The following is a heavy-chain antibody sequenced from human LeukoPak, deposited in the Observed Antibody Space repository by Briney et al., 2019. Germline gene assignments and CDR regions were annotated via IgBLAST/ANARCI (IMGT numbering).Heavy chain of an antibody. J-gene: IGHJ4*02. CDR2: ISGSGGST. Sequence: GGSLRLSCAASGFTFSSYAMSWVRQAPGKGLEWVSAISGSGGSTYYADSVKGRFTISRDNSKNTLYLQMNSLRAEDTAVYYCAKEEGGEYSSSACFDYWGQGTLVTVSS. CDR1: GFTFSSYA. CDR3: AKEEGGEYSSSACFDY. D-gene: IGHD6-6*01. V-gene: IGHV3-23*01.